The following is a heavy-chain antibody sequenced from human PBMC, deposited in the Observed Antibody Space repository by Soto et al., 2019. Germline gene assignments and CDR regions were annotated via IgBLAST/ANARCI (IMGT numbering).Heavy chain of an antibody. J-gene: IGHJ4*02. CDR1: GGTFSSYA. Sequence: QVQLVQSGAEVKKPGSSVKVSCKASGGTFSSYAISWVRQAPGQGLEWMGGIIPIFGTANYAQKFQGRVTITADESTSTAYMELSSLRSEDTDVYYCARDWGSYSSSWPTFDYWGQGTLVTVSS. D-gene: IGHD6-13*01. V-gene: IGHV1-69*01. CDR3: ARDWGSYSSSWPTFDY. CDR2: IIPIFGTA.